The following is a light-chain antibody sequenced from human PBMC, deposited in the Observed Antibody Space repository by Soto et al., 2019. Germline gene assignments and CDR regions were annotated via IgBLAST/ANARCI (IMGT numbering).Light chain of an antibody. Sequence: AIQITQSPSSLSASLGDRVTITCRASQVLRNDLGWYQHIPGKAPKLLIYAASTLQNGVPSRVSGSGSGTDFTLTISGLQPEDSATYDCLQDYSYPVTFGQGTKLQIK. CDR1: QVLRND. J-gene: IGKJ2*01. CDR2: AAS. V-gene: IGKV1-6*01. CDR3: LQDYSYPVT.